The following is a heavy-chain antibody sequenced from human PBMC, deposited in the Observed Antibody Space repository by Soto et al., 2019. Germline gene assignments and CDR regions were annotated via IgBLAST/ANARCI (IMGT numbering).Heavy chain of an antibody. Sequence: PGLSLQISWQGSGCSFTSYWIGYVSQMHGKGLEWMGIIYPGDSDTRYSPSFQGQVTISADKSISSAYLQWSSLKASDTAMYYCARLQNYDSYGYYYPDYWGQGTLVTVSS. CDR2: IYPGDSDT. J-gene: IGHJ4*02. V-gene: IGHV5-51*01. D-gene: IGHD3-22*01. CDR3: ARLQNYDSYGYYYPDY. CDR1: GCSFTSYW.